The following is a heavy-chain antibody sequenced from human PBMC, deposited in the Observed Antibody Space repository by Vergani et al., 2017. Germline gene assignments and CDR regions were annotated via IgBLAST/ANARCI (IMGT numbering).Heavy chain of an antibody. CDR2: IRYDGSSE. V-gene: IGHV3-30*02. Sequence: VQMVESGGGLVKPGGSLRLSCTLSGCTLNTYGIHWVRQAPGKGLEWVSFIRYDGSSEYYGDSVKGRFTISRDKSQNTVNLQMNSLRTEDTAVYFCANSVIAGNVGVAYFGMDVWGRGTTVTVSS. J-gene: IGHJ6*02. D-gene: IGHD2/OR15-2a*01. CDR1: GCTLNTYG. CDR3: ANSVIAGNVGVAYFGMDV.